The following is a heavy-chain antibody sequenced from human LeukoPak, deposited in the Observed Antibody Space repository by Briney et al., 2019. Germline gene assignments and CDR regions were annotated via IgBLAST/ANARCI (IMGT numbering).Heavy chain of an antibody. D-gene: IGHD5-12*01. CDR2: ISGSGGST. CDR3: AKEKRWLLYFDY. Sequence: GGSLRLSCAASGFTFSSYAMSWVRQALGKGLEWVSAISGSGGSTYYADSVKGRLTTSRDNSKNTLYLQMNSLRAEDTAVYYCAKEKRWLLYFDYWGQGTLVTVSS. J-gene: IGHJ4*02. CDR1: GFTFSSYA. V-gene: IGHV3-23*01.